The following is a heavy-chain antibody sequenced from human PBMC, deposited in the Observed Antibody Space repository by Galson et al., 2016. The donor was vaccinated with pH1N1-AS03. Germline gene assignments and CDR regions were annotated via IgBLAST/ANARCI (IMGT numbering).Heavy chain of an antibody. Sequence: SLRLSCASSAFTLSDKYMSWVRQAPGKGLEWVSVISGSGGSTYYADSVKGRFSISRDNSKNTLYLQMNSLRAEDTAVYYCAKDDSGNDRDIYYGMDVWGQGTTVSVSS. CDR1: AFTLSDKY. CDR3: AKDDSGNDRDIYYGMDV. J-gene: IGHJ6*02. D-gene: IGHD2-15*01. CDR2: ISGSGGST. V-gene: IGHV3-23*01.